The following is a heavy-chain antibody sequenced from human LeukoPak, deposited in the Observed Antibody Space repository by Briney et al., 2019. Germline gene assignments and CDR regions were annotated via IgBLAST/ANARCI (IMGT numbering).Heavy chain of an antibody. J-gene: IGHJ4*02. CDR2: IWFDGSNE. V-gene: IGHV3-33*01. CDR3: ARETSSAFDY. Sequence: GGSLRLSCAAPGFTFRSYGMHWVRQAPGKGLEWVAIIWFDGSNEYYADSVKGRFTISRDNSKNTLYLQMNSLRAEDTAVYYCARETSSAFDYWGQGTLVTVSS. D-gene: IGHD3-22*01. CDR1: GFTFRSYG.